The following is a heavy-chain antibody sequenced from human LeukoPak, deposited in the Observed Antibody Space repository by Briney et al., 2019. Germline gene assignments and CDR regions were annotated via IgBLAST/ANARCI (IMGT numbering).Heavy chain of an antibody. V-gene: IGHV4-59*01. CDR2: IYYSGST. CDR3: AREVARGYSYGNSFDI. CDR1: GGSISSYY. Sequence: PSETLSLTCTVSGGSISSYYWSWIRQPPGKGLEWIGYIYYSGSTNYNPSLKSRVTISVDTSKNQFSLKLSSVTAADTAVYYCAREVARGYSYGNSFDIWGQGTMVTVSS. J-gene: IGHJ3*02. D-gene: IGHD5-18*01.